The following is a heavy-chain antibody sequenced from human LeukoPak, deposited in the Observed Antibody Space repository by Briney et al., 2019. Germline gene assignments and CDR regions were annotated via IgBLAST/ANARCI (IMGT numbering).Heavy chain of an antibody. Sequence: PGGSLRLSCATSGFTFSSYRMSWVRQAPGKGLEWVANIKQDGSEKYSVDSVKDRFTISRDNAENSLYLQMNSLRVEDTAVHYCARVGQQLESGLDVWGKGTTVTVSS. CDR3: ARVGQQLESGLDV. D-gene: IGHD6-13*01. J-gene: IGHJ6*04. CDR1: GFTFSSYR. V-gene: IGHV3-7*03. CDR2: IKQDGSEK.